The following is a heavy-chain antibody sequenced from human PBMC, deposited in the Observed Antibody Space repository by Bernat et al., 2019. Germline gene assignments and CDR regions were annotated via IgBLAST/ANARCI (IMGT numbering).Heavy chain of an antibody. D-gene: IGHD3-22*01. Sequence: EVQLVESGGGLVQPGRPLRLSCAASGFTFDDYAMHWVRQAPGKGLEWVSGISWNSGSIGYADSVKGRFTISRDNAKNSLYLQMNSLRAEDTALYYCAKGLIVVVSTPFFDYWGQGTLVTVSS. CDR1: GFTFDDYA. J-gene: IGHJ4*02. CDR3: AKGLIVVVSTPFFDY. V-gene: IGHV3-9*01. CDR2: ISWNSGSI.